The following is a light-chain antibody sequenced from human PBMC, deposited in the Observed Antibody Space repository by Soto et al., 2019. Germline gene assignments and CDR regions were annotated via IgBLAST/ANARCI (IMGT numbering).Light chain of an antibody. Sequence: QSALTQPASVSGSPGQSITIFCTGTSSDIGIYNFVSWYQQHPGKAPKLMIYEGSERPSGVSNRFSGSKSGNTASLTISGLQAEDEADYYCCSYAGSSTFFVFGTGTKVTVL. V-gene: IGLV2-23*01. J-gene: IGLJ1*01. CDR3: CSYAGSSTFFV. CDR1: SSDIGIYNF. CDR2: EGS.